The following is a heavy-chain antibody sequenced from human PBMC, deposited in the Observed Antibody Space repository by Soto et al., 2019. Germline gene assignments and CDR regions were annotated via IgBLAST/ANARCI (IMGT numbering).Heavy chain of an antibody. Sequence: SETLSLTCAVYGGSFSGYYWSWIRQPPGKGLEWIGEINHSGSTNYNPSLKSRVTISVDTSKNQFSLKLSSVTAADTAVYYCARPLYYYDSSGYFAGGDYWGQGTLVTVSS. V-gene: IGHV4-34*01. CDR1: GGSFSGYY. J-gene: IGHJ4*02. CDR3: ARPLYYYDSSGYFAGGDY. D-gene: IGHD3-22*01. CDR2: INHSGST.